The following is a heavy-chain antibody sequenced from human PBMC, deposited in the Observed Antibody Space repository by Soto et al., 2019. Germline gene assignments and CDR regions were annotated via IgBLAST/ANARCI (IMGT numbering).Heavy chain of an antibody. CDR1: GYTLTELS. Sequence: ASVKVSCKVSGYTLTELSMHWVRQAPGKGLEWMGGFDPEDGETIYAQKFQGRVTMTEDTSTDTAYMELSSLRSEDTAVYYCATDLSTEWPGIAAAGTYPPRHWFDPWGQGTLVTVSS. V-gene: IGHV1-24*01. D-gene: IGHD6-13*01. CDR3: ATDLSTEWPGIAAAGTYPPRHWFDP. CDR2: FDPEDGET. J-gene: IGHJ5*02.